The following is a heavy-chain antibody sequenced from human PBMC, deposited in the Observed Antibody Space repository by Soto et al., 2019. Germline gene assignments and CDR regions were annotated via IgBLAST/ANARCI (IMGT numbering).Heavy chain of an antibody. CDR3: ARAISTRNYDFWSGYYNDAFDI. D-gene: IGHD3-3*01. CDR1: GGTFSSYA. J-gene: IGHJ3*02. V-gene: IGHV1-69*13. Sequence: GASVKVSCKASGGTFSSYAISWVRQAPGQGLEWMGGIIPIFGTANYAQKFQGRVTITADESTSTAYMELSSLRSEDTAVYYCARAISTRNYDFWSGYYNDAFDIWGQGTMVTVSS. CDR2: IIPIFGTA.